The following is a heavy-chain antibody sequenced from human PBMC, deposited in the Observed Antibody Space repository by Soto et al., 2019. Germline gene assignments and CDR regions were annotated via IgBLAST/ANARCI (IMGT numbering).Heavy chain of an antibody. CDR2: IYYSGST. J-gene: IGHJ5*02. CDR3: ARIRYFSRTRCSRWFHP. CDR1: GGSISSYY. D-gene: IGHD2-2*01. V-gene: IGHV4-59*08. Sequence: SETLSLTCTVSGGSISSYYWSWIRQPPGKGLEWIGYIYYSGSTNYNPSLKSRVTISVDTSKNQFSLKLSSVTAADTAVYYCARIRYFSRTRCSRWFHPWGQGTLVTVSS.